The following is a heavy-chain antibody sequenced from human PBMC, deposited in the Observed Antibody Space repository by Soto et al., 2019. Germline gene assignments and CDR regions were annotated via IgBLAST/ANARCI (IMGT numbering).Heavy chain of an antibody. V-gene: IGHV4-39*01. J-gene: IGHJ4*02. CDR1: GGSISSYNYY. Sequence: QLQLQESGPGLVKPSETLSLTCTVSGGSISSYNYYWGWIRQPPGKGLEWIGSIYYSGSTYHNPSLKSRVTISIATSKSQFSLKLSSVTAADTAVYYCVRLVGYSYGRGDYWGQGTLVTVSS. CDR3: VRLVGYSYGRGDY. D-gene: IGHD5-18*01. CDR2: IYYSGST.